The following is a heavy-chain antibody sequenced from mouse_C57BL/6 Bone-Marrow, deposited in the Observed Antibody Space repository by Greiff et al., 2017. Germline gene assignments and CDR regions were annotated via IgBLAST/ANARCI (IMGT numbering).Heavy chain of an antibody. Sequence: EVMLVESGGGLVQPKGSLQLSCAASGFSFNTYAMNWVRQAPGKGLEWVARIRSKSNNYATYYADSLKDRFTISRDKSESMLYLQMNNLKTEDTAMYYCVGCRGAMDYWGQGTSVTVSS. CDR2: IRSKSNNYAT. CDR1: GFSFNTYA. CDR3: VGCRGAMDY. J-gene: IGHJ4*01. V-gene: IGHV10-1*01.